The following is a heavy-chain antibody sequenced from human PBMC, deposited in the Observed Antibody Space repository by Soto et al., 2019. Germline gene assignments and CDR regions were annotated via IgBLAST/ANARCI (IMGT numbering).Heavy chain of an antibody. Sequence: ESGGGLVKPGGSLRLSCVTSGFTFSLYSMIWVRQAPGKGLEWVSSISSSSSYIYYADSLKGRFTISRDNPKNSLYLQMDSLRGDDTAIYYCVRARATDSRPDYWGQGTLVTVSP. CDR3: VRARATDSRPDY. V-gene: IGHV3-21*01. CDR1: GFTFSLYS. D-gene: IGHD3-22*01. CDR2: ISSSSSYI. J-gene: IGHJ4*02.